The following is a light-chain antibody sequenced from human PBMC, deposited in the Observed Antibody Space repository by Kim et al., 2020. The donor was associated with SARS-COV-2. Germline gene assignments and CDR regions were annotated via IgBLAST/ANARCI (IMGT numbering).Light chain of an antibody. CDR1: QSVSSSY. Sequence: LSPGERATLSCRASQSVSSSYLAWYQQKPGQAPRLLIYGASSRATGIPDRFSGSGSGTDFTLTISRLEPEDFAVYYCQQYRSSPLTFGGGTKVEI. V-gene: IGKV3-20*01. CDR2: GAS. CDR3: QQYRSSPLT. J-gene: IGKJ4*01.